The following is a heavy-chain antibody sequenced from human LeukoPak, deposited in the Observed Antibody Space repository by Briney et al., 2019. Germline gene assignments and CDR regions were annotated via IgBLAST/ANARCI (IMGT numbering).Heavy chain of an antibody. CDR3: ARGGSYPYY. V-gene: IGHV3-11*04. CDR2: SSSTGNIV. Sequence: PGGSLRLSCAASGFTFSDYYMTWIRQAPGKGLEWVSYSSSTGNIVFYADSVKGRFTISRDNAKNSLYLQMNSLRAEDTAVYYCARGGSYPYYWGQGTLATVSS. J-gene: IGHJ4*02. CDR1: GFTFSDYY. D-gene: IGHD1-26*01.